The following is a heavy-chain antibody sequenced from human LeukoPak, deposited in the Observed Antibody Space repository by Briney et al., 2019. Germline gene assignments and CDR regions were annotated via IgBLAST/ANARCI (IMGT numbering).Heavy chain of an antibody. V-gene: IGHV4-59*01. CDR2: IHYSGGT. D-gene: IGHD3-10*01. Sequence: SETLSLTCTVSGGSMSNNYWTWIRQPPGKELEWIGYIHYSGGTNYKPSLKSRVTISVDTSKSQFSLKLNSVSAADTAVYYCARVLKSGPYYYFDTWGQGTLVTVSS. CDR3: ARVLKSGPYYYFDT. CDR1: GGSMSNNY. J-gene: IGHJ5*02.